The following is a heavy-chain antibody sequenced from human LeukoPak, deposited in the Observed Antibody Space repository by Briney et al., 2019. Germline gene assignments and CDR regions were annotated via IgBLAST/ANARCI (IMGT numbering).Heavy chain of an antibody. D-gene: IGHD3-3*01. CDR1: GYTFTSYD. J-gene: IGHJ3*02. Sequence: GASVKVSCKASGYTFTSYDIIWVRQATGQGLEWMGWMNPNSGNTGYAQKFQGRVTITRNTSISTAYMELSSLRSEDTAVYYCAIGLEWLIDAFDIWGQGTMVTVSS. CDR2: MNPNSGNT. V-gene: IGHV1-8*03. CDR3: AIGLEWLIDAFDI.